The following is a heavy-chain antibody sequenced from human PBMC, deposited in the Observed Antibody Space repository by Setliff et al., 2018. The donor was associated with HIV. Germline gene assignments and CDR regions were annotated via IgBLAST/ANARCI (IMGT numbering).Heavy chain of an antibody. V-gene: IGHV1-69*04. Sequence: SVTVSCKASGDTSSTYAINWVRQAPGQGLEWMGQFIPILDITNYAQKFQGRVTITADKSTNTMYMEMTSLTSEDTAVYYCAGPRGDEAFDIWGQGTMVTVSS. J-gene: IGHJ3*02. D-gene: IGHD3-10*01. CDR3: AGPRGDEAFDI. CDR1: GDTSSTYA. CDR2: FIPILDIT.